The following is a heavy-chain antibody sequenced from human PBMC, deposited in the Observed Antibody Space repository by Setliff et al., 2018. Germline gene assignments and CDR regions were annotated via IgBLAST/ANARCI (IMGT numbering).Heavy chain of an antibody. CDR3: AREGKEGFGELPDYYYYYMDV. D-gene: IGHD3-10*01. V-gene: IGHV3-11*04. Sequence: LSLSCAASGFTFSDYYMSWIRQAPGKGLECISYITSSGNTIYYADSVKGRFTISRDSAKNSLYLQMNSLRAEDTAVYYCAREGKEGFGELPDYYYYYMDVWGKGTTVTVSS. CDR2: ITSSGNTI. J-gene: IGHJ6*03. CDR1: GFTFSDYY.